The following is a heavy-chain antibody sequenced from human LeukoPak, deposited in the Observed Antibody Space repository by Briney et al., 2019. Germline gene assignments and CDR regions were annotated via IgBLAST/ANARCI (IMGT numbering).Heavy chain of an antibody. CDR3: ARVGTYGSGSYLSWLDY. D-gene: IGHD3-10*01. V-gene: IGHV4-59*01. Sequence: SETPLLICTVAGGSISSYYWSWIRRPPGEGREGIGDIYYSRSTNDNPSPNSRVTISVDTSKNQFSLKLSSVPAADTAVYYCARVGTYGSGSYLSWLDYWGQGTLVTVSS. CDR2: IYYSRST. CDR1: GGSISSYY. J-gene: IGHJ4*02.